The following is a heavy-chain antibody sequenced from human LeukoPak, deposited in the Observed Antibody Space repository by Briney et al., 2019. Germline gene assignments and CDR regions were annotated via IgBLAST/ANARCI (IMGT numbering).Heavy chain of an antibody. CDR3: ARDRRGLLWFGEFVADYGMDV. CDR1: AGSISSYY. CDR2: IYYSGST. D-gene: IGHD3-10*01. Sequence: PSETLSLTCTGSAGSISSYYWSWLRQPPGKGLEWIGYIYYSGSTNYNPSLKSRVTISVDTSKNQFSLKLSSVTAADTAVYYCARDRRGLLWFGEFVADYGMDVWGQGTTVTVSS. J-gene: IGHJ6*02. V-gene: IGHV4-59*01.